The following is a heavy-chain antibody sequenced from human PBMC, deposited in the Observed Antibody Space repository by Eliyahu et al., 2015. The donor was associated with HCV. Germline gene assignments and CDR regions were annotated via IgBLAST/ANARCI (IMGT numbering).Heavy chain of an antibody. J-gene: IGHJ4*02. V-gene: IGHV1-69*01. CDR2: IIPIFATT. D-gene: IGHD4-23*01. CDR1: GGTFSSYA. CDR3: ARDGEVYGGNSYFDY. Sequence: EVKKPGSSVKVSCKASGGTFSSYAINWVRQAPGQGLEWMGGIIPIFATTXYAQKFQDRVTITADESTSTAYIELHSLRSEDTAVYYCARDGEVYGGNSYFDYWGQGTLVTVSS.